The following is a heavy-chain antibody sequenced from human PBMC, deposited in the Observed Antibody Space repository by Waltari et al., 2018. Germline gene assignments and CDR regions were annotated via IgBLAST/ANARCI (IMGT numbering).Heavy chain of an antibody. V-gene: IGHV4-34*01. CDR3: ASWTPYGSGSYYLDY. CDR1: GGSFSGYY. D-gene: IGHD3-10*01. J-gene: IGHJ4*02. CDR2: INHSGST. Sequence: QVQLQQWGAGLLKPSETLSLTCAVYGGSFSGYYWSWIRQPPGKGLEWIGEINHSGSTNYNPALKSRVTISVDTSKTQFSLKLSSVTAADTAVYYCASWTPYGSGSYYLDYWGQGTLVTVSS.